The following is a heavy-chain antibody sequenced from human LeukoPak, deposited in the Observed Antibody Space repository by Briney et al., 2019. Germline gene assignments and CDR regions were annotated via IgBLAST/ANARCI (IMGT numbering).Heavy chain of an antibody. CDR1: EFTLSNAW. CDR3: TTDKTHMFDFWSGLDAFDI. J-gene: IGHJ3*02. Sequence: GGSLRLSCAASEFTLSNAWMTWVRQAPGKGLEWIGRIRSKTDGGTTDYAAPVKGRFTISRDDSKNTLYLQMNSLKTGDTAVYYCTTDKTHMFDFWSGLDAFDIWGQGTMVTVSS. D-gene: IGHD3-3*01. V-gene: IGHV3-15*01. CDR2: IRSKTDGGTT.